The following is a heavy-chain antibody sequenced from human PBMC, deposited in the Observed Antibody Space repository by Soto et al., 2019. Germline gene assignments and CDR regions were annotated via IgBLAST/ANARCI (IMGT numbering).Heavy chain of an antibody. CDR3: ARNTPTYNYYNILTGPDNNWFDP. CDR1: GYTFASYD. D-gene: IGHD3-9*01. Sequence: ASVKVSCTASGYTFASYDINWVRQATGQGLEWMGWMNPNSGNTGYAQKFQGRGTMTRNTSISTAYMELSGLRSEDTAVYYCARNTPTYNYYNILTGPDNNWFDPWGQGTLVTVSS. V-gene: IGHV1-8*01. J-gene: IGHJ5*02. CDR2: MNPNSGNT.